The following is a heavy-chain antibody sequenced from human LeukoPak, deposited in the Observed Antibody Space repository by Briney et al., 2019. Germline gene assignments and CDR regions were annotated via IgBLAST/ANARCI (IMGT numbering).Heavy chain of an antibody. Sequence: PSETLSLTCTVSGGSISSYYWSWIRQPPGKGLDWIGYIYYSGSTNYNPSLKSRVTISVDTSKNQFSLKLSSVTAADTAVYYCARARYGSSPFDYWGQGTLVTVSS. V-gene: IGHV4-59*01. D-gene: IGHD6-6*01. J-gene: IGHJ4*02. CDR3: ARARYGSSPFDY. CDR2: IYYSGST. CDR1: GGSISSYY.